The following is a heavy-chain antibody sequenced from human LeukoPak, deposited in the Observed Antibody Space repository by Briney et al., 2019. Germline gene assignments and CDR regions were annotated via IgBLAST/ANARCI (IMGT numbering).Heavy chain of an antibody. D-gene: IGHD2-2*01. V-gene: IGHV4-39*01. CDR3: ARQLVPGGIGFGNWFDP. CDR2: MYYSGYT. J-gene: IGHJ5*02. Sequence: PSETLSLTCTVSGGSISSSSYYWAWIRQPPGKGLEWIGSMYYSGYTYYNPSPKSRVTISVDTSKNQFSLKLSSVTAADTAVYYCARQLVPGGIGFGNWFDPWGQGTLVTVSS. CDR1: GGSISSSSYY.